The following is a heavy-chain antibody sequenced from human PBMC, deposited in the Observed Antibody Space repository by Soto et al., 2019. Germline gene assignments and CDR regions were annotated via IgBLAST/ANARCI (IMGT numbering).Heavy chain of an antibody. CDR3: ARVTVTYYYYGMDV. D-gene: IGHD2-21*02. CDR1: GGTFSSYA. CDR2: IIPIFGTA. J-gene: IGHJ6*02. Sequence: ASVKVSCKASGGTFSSYAISWVRQAPGQGLEWMGGIIPIFGTANYAQKFQGRVTITADESTSTAYMELSSLRSEDTAVYYCARVTVTYYYYGMDVWGQGATVTVSS. V-gene: IGHV1-69*13.